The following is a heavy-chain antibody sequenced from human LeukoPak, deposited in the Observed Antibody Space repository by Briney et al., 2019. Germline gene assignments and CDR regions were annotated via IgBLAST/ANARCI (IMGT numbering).Heavy chain of an antibody. CDR3: AGDYFDGQLLSPLDY. CDR1: GGTFSSYA. Sequence: GASVKVSCKASGGTFSSYAISWVRQAPGQGLEWMGRIIPILGIANYAQKFQGRVTITADNSTSTAYMELSSLRSEDTAVYYCAGDYFDGQLLSPLDYWGQGTLVTVSS. CDR2: IIPILGIA. J-gene: IGHJ4*02. V-gene: IGHV1-69*04. D-gene: IGHD2-2*01.